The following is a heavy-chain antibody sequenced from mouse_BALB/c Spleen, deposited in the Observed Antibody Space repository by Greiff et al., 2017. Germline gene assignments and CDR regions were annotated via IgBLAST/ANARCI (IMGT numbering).Heavy chain of an antibody. CDR2: ISSGGST. Sequence: EVHLVESGGGLVKPGGSLKLSCAASGFTFSSYAMSWVRQTPEKRLEWVASISSGGSTYYPDSVKGRFTISRDNARNILYLQMSSLRSEDTAMYYCARGGIRRFYYFDYWGQGTTLTVSS. CDR1: GFTFSSYA. V-gene: IGHV5-6-5*01. J-gene: IGHJ2*01. CDR3: ARGGIRRFYYFDY. D-gene: IGHD1-1*01.